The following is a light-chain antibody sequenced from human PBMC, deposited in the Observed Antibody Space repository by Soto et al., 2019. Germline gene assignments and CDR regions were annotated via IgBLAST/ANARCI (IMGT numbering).Light chain of an antibody. Sequence: DIQMTQSPSTLSASVGDRVTITCRASQTISSRLAWYQQKPGKAPKLLIHGASSLQSGVPSRFSGSGSGTEFTLTISSLQPDYFATYYCQHYYSSSSFGPGTKVDIK. CDR1: QTISSR. CDR3: QHYYSSSS. CDR2: GAS. V-gene: IGKV1-5*01. J-gene: IGKJ3*01.